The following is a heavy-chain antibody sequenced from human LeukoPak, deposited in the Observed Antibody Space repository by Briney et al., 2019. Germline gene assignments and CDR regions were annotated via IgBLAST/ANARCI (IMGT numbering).Heavy chain of an antibody. J-gene: IGHJ4*02. Sequence: QPGGSLRLSCAAPGFTLSSYWMSWVRQAPGKGLEWVANIKRDGSEKYYVDSVKGRFTISRDNAKNALFLQMNSLRVADTAVYYCATEWSSGGSHSWGQGTQV. D-gene: IGHD2-8*02. CDR2: IKRDGSEK. CDR3: ATEWSSGGSHS. V-gene: IGHV3-7*01. CDR1: GFTLSSYW.